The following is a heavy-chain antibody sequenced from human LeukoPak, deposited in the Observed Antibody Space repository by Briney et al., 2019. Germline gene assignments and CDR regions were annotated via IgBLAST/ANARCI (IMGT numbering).Heavy chain of an antibody. CDR3: ARDRSPPRVRGEKGAFDI. CDR2: ISYDGSNK. CDR1: GFTFSSYA. D-gene: IGHD3-10*01. V-gene: IGHV3-30-3*01. Sequence: PGGSLRLSCAASGFTFSSYAMHWVRQAPGKGLEWVAVISYDGSNKYYADSVKGRFTISRDNSKNTLYLQMNSLRAEDTAVYYCARDRSPPRVRGEKGAFDIWGQGTMVTVSS. J-gene: IGHJ3*02.